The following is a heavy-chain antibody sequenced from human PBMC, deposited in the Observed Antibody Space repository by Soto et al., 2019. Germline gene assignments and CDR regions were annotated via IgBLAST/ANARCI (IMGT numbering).Heavy chain of an antibody. Sequence: ASVKVSCKASGYTFTSYAMHWVRQAPGQRLEWMGWINAGNGNTKYSQKFQGRLTITRDTSASTAYMELSSLRSEDTAVYYCARSRQSITLFGVVDYYYYYYMDVWGKGTTVTVSS. CDR1: GYTFTSYA. J-gene: IGHJ6*03. D-gene: IGHD3-3*01. V-gene: IGHV1-3*01. CDR3: ARSRQSITLFGVVDYYYYYYMDV. CDR2: INAGNGNT.